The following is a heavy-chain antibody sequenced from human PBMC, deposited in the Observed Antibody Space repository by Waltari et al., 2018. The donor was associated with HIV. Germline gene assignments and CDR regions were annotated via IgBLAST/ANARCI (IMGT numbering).Heavy chain of an antibody. CDR2: IYPFDSDT. CDR1: GYTFTNYW. Sequence: EVQLVQSGAEVRKSGESLKISCKASGYTFTNYWIAWVRQMSGEGLEWMGIIYPFDSDTRYNPSFEGQITISADKSLATAYLEWSNLNASDAAIYYCARLFYYDTTGYIINAFDIWGQGTVVTVS. J-gene: IGHJ3*02. V-gene: IGHV5-51*03. CDR3: ARLFYYDTTGYIINAFDI. D-gene: IGHD3-22*01.